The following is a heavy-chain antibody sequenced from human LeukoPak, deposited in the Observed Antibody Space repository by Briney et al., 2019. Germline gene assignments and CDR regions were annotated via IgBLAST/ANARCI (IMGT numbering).Heavy chain of an antibody. Sequence: SETLSLTCTVSGGSINNYYWSWIRQPPGKGLEWIGYIYYSGSTNYNPSLKSRVTISVDTSKNQFSLKLSSVTAADTAVYYCARERYYYDSSDAFDIWGQGTMVTVSS. D-gene: IGHD3-22*01. CDR3: ARERYYYDSSDAFDI. J-gene: IGHJ3*02. CDR2: IYYSGST. CDR1: GGSINNYY. V-gene: IGHV4-59*01.